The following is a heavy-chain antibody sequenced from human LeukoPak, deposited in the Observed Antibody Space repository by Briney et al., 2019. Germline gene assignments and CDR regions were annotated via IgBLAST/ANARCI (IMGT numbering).Heavy chain of an antibody. CDR2: ISYDGSDK. J-gene: IGHJ4*02. Sequence: GRPLRLSCTASGFTFSNYSMHWVRQAPGKGLEWVAVISYDGSDKYYADSVEGRFTISRDNSKSTLYLQMNSLRAEDTAVYYCASFAVLAWHWIDHWGQGTLVIVSS. CDR3: ASFAVLAWHWIDH. D-gene: IGHD3-3*01. CDR1: GFTFSNYS. V-gene: IGHV3-30*01.